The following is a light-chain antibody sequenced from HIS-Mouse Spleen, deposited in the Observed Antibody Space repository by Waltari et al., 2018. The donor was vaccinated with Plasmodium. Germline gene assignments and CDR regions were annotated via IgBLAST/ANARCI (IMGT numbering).Light chain of an antibody. CDR2: SNN. CDR1: SSNIGSNT. J-gene: IGLJ2*01. V-gene: IGLV1-44*01. CDR3: AAWDDSLNGVV. Sequence: QSVLTQPPSASGTPGQRVTISCSGSSSNIGSNTVNWYLQLPGTAPKPLIYSNNHRPSGVPDRFSGSKSGTSASLAISGLQSEDEADYYCAAWDDSLNGVVFGGGTKLTVL.